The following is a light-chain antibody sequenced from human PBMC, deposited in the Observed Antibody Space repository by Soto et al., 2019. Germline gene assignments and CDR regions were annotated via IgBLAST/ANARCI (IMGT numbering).Light chain of an antibody. V-gene: IGKV3-15*01. CDR1: HSVNSH. CDR2: GAS. J-gene: IGKJ5*01. CDR3: QQYKNWPL. Sequence: MMVTQSPATLSVSTGERVTLSCRTSHSVNSHVAWYQQKPGQAPRLLLYGASTRATGIPVRFSGSGFGTEFTLTISSLQSEDFAVYYCQQYKNWPLFAQGTRLEIK.